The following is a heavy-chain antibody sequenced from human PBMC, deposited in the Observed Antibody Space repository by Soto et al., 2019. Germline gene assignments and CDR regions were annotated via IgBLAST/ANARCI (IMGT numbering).Heavy chain of an antibody. CDR1: GYTFTSYD. J-gene: IGHJ4*02. CDR3: ARGRLVAGTVDS. Sequence: QVQLVQSGAEVKKPGASVKVACKASGYTFTSYDIKWVRQATGQGLEWMGWMNPTTGSTGFAQKFQGRVTMISNTSSSPAYLVLSSLTSEDTAVYYCARGRLVAGTVDSWGQGTLVTVSS. V-gene: IGHV1-8*01. CDR2: MNPTTGST. D-gene: IGHD1-7*01.